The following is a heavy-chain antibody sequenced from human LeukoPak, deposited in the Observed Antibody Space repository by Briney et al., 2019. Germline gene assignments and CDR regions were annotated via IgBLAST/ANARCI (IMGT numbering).Heavy chain of an antibody. Sequence: SVKVSCKASGGTFSSYAISWVRQAPGQGLEWMGGIIPIFGTANYAQKFQGRVTITADESTSTAYMELSSLRSEDTAVYYCARGLSGYFLDWSFDLWGRGTLVTVSS. CDR1: GGTFSSYA. CDR3: ARGLSGYFLDWSFDL. V-gene: IGHV1-69*01. D-gene: IGHD3-22*01. CDR2: IIPIFGTA. J-gene: IGHJ2*01.